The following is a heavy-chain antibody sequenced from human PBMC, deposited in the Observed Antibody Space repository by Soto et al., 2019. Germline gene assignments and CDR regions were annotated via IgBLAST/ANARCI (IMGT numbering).Heavy chain of an antibody. CDR2: ISSGSEYI. Sequence: EVQLVESGGGLAKPGGSLRLSCAASGFTFSSYNMNWVRQAPGKGLEWVSFISSGSEYIYYADSVKGRFNISRDNAKNSLYLQMNSLRGEDTAVYYCTRDRQLVQDWFDPRGQGTLVTVSS. V-gene: IGHV3-21*06. J-gene: IGHJ5*02. CDR3: TRDRQLVQDWFDP. D-gene: IGHD6-13*01. CDR1: GFTFSSYN.